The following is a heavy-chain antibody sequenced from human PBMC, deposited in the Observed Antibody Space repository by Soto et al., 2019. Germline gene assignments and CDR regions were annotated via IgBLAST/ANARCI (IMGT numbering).Heavy chain of an antibody. CDR2: ITSDGSGA. CDR3: ARGPHPDY. V-gene: IGHV3-74*01. CDR1: GFTFSNFW. J-gene: IGHJ4*02. Sequence: GGSLRLSCAVSGFTFSNFWMHWVRQAPGKGLEWVSRITSDGSGATYADSVKGRFTVSRDNAKNTLFLQMNRLRAEDTAVYYCARGPHPDYWGRGTLVTAPQ.